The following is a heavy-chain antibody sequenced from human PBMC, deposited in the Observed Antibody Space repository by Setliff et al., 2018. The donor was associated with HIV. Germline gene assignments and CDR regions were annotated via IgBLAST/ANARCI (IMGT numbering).Heavy chain of an antibody. CDR2: VCQRGGI. Sequence: SETLSLTCAASGDSINTPHCWSWVRQSLEKGLEWIGEVCQRGGINYNPFLWSRASISMDKPRNYFSLEMASLTAADTAVYFCVRNHEWALGTWGQGLLVTVSS. CDR3: VRNHEWALGT. V-gene: IGHV4-4*02. CDR1: GDSINTPHC. J-gene: IGHJ5*02. D-gene: IGHD1-26*01.